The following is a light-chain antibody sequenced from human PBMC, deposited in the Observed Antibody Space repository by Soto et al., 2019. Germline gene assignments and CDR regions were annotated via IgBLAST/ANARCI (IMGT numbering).Light chain of an antibody. CDR1: SGHSSYA. CDR3: QTWVTGIYV. V-gene: IGLV4-69*01. CDR2: LNSDGSH. Sequence: QPVLTQSPSASASLGASVKLTCTLSSGHSSYAIAWHQQQPEKGPRYLMRLNSDGSHSKGDGSPDSFSGSSSGAERYLTISRLQSEDEAAYYCQTWVTGIYVCVTGTKLPVL. J-gene: IGLJ1*01.